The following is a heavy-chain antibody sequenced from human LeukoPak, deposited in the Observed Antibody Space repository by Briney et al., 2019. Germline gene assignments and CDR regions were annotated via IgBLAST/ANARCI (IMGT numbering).Heavy chain of an antibody. CDR2: INHSGTT. Sequence: SETLSLTCAVYGGSFSGYFWSWIRQPPGKGLEWIGEINHSGTTNYNPSLKSRVTISVDTSKNQFSLKLSSVTAADTAVYYCARGTPAKAARPNYYYYYYMDVWGKGTTVTVSS. CDR1: GGSFSGYF. V-gene: IGHV4-34*01. D-gene: IGHD6-6*01. J-gene: IGHJ6*03. CDR3: ARGTPAKAARPNYYYYYYMDV.